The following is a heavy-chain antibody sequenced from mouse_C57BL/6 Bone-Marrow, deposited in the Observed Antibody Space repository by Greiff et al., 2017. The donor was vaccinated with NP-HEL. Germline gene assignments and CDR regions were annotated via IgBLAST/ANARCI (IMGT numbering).Heavy chain of an antibody. J-gene: IGHJ3*01. Sequence: AASGIDFSRYWMSWVRRAPGKGLEWIGEINPDSSTINYAPSLKDKFIISRDNAKNTLYLQMSKVRSEDTALYYCASDDYLAWFAYWGQGTLVTVSA. CDR3: ASDDYLAWFAY. CDR2: INPDSSTI. V-gene: IGHV4-1*01. CDR1: GIDFSRYW. D-gene: IGHD2-4*01.